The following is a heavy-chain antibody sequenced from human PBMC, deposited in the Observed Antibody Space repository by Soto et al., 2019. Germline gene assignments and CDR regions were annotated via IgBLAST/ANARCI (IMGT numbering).Heavy chain of an antibody. J-gene: IGHJ5*02. V-gene: IGHV3-23*01. D-gene: IGHD6-13*01. CDR1: GFTCFSHA. CDR2: ISGSGGST. CDR3: AKLGFSSSWHDGAREWFDP. Sequence: VPQRLPSAASGFTCFSHAGSWVIQAPENGLEWVSAISGSGGSTYYADSVKGRFTISRDNSKNTLYLQMNSLRAEDTAVYYCAKLGFSSSWHDGAREWFDPWGQGILVTVSS.